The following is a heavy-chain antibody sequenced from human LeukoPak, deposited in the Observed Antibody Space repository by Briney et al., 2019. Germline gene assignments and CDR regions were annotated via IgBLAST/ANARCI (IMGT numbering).Heavy chain of an antibody. Sequence: GGSLRLSCAASGFTFSSYGMHWVRQAPGKGLEWVAVIWYDGSNKYYADSVKGRFTISRDNSKSTLYLQMNSLRAEDTAVYYCAGTPIWGSYRYTQLARPGVDYWGQGTLVTVSS. V-gene: IGHV3-33*01. J-gene: IGHJ4*02. CDR2: IWYDGSNK. CDR3: AGTPIWGSYRYTQLARPGVDY. D-gene: IGHD3-16*02. CDR1: GFTFSSYG.